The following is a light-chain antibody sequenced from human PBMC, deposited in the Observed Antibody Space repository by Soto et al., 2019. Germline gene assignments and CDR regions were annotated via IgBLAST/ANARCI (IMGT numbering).Light chain of an antibody. CDR1: QYINTR. Sequence: EIVLTQSPAPLSSFPGDRVTLSCRSRQYINTRLAWYQHRPGQAPRLLIYQTSIRAAGITARFSASGTGTDFTLTISDVQPADFAVYYCHQRKSWPRTFGQGTKVDI. CDR3: HQRKSWPRT. CDR2: QTS. V-gene: IGKV3-11*01. J-gene: IGKJ1*01.